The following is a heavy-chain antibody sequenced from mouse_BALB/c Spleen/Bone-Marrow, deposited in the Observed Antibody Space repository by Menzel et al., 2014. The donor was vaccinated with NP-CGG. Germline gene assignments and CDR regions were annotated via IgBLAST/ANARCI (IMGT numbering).Heavy chain of an antibody. CDR1: GYSFTGYF. Sequence: EVQLQESGPELVKPGASVKISCKAFGYSFTGYFMNWVKQSHGKSLEWIGRIIPYNGDSFYHQKFKGKATLTEEKSSTTAHIKILSLKSRSSAVYYCAGGYYYDGDFDRWDQGTRRTVSS. CDR3: AGGYYYDGDFDR. V-gene: IGHV1-37*01. CDR2: IIPYNGDS. D-gene: IGHD1-1*02. J-gene: IGHJ2*03.